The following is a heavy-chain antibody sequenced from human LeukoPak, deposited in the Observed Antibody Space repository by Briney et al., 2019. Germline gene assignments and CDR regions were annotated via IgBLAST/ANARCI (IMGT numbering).Heavy chain of an antibody. CDR3: ARDWALYSSSWPDY. CDR1: GFTFSSYW. J-gene: IGHJ4*02. CDR2: IKQDGSEK. Sequence: GGSLRLSCAASGFTFSSYWMSWVRQAPGKGLEWVANIKQDGSEKYYVDSVKGRFTISRDNAKNSLYLQMNSLRAEDTAVYYCARDWALYSSSWPDYWGQGTLVTVSS. D-gene: IGHD6-13*01. V-gene: IGHV3-7*01.